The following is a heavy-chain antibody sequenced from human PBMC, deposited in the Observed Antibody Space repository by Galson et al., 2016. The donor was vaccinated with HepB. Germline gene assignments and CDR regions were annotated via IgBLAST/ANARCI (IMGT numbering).Heavy chain of an antibody. V-gene: IGHV1-18*01. CDR1: GYTFSSYG. CDR3: ARGSPSFYYGMDI. J-gene: IGHJ6*02. Sequence: SVKVSCRAFGYTFSSYGISWVRQAPGQGLEWMGWIGGSNGNTQYAQVLQGRVNMTTDTSTSTAYMELRSLRTDDTAVFYCARGSPSFYYGMDIWGQGTTVTVSS. CDR2: IGGSNGNT.